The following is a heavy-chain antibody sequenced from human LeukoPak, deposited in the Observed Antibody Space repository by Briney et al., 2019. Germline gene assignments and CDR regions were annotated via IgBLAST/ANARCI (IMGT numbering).Heavy chain of an antibody. D-gene: IGHD3-22*01. CDR1: GVSISSGDYY. Sequence: PSETLSLTCTVSGVSISSGDYYWSWIRQPPGKGLEWIGYIYYSGSTYYNPSLKSRVTISVDTSKNQFSLKLSSVTAADTAVYYCARVRPYYYDSSGYYPFDYWGQGTLVTVSS. CDR3: ARVRPYYYDSSGYYPFDY. CDR2: IYYSGST. J-gene: IGHJ4*02. V-gene: IGHV4-30-4*01.